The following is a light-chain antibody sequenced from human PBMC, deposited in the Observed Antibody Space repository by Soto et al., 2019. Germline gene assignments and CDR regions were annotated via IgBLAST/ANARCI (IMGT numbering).Light chain of an antibody. CDR1: TSNIGAGYD. CDR3: QSYDSSLSGSV. J-gene: IGLJ3*02. CDR2: GNN. V-gene: IGLV1-40*01. Sequence: QSVLTQPPSVSGPPGQRVTISCTGSTSNIGAGYDVHWYQQLPGTAPKLLIYGNNNRPSGVPDRFSGSKSGTSASLAITGLQAEDEADYYCQSYDSSLSGSVFGGGTKLTVL.